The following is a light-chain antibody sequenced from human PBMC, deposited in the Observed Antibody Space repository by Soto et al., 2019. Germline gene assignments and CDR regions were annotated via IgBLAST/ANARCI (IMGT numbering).Light chain of an antibody. J-gene: IGKJ2*01. CDR2: DAF. Sequence: EIVLTQSPGTLSLSPGERATLSCRASQAISNSYLAWYQLRPGQAPRLLLSDAFSRATGIPDRFSGSGSGTDFTLTISRLEPEDFAVYYCQQYGNSLPYTFGQGTKVEIK. CDR1: QAISNSY. CDR3: QQYGNSLPYT. V-gene: IGKV3-20*01.